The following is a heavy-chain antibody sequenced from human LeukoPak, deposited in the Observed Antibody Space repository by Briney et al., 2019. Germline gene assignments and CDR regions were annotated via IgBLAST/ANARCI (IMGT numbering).Heavy chain of an antibody. J-gene: IGHJ4*02. Sequence: GGSLRLSCAASGFTFSSYAMSWVRQAPGKGLEGVSAISGSGGSTYYADSVKGRFTISRDNSKNTLYLQMNSLRAEDTAVYYCAKAASGYDFWSGYYRESFWDYWGQGTLVTVSS. V-gene: IGHV3-23*01. CDR3: AKAASGYDFWSGYYRESFWDY. D-gene: IGHD3-3*01. CDR1: GFTFSSYA. CDR2: ISGSGGST.